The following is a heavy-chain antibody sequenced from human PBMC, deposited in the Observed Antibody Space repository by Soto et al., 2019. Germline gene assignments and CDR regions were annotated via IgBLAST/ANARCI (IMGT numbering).Heavy chain of an antibody. Sequence: EVQLLESGGGLVQPGGSLRLSCAASGFTFSSYAMSWVRQAPGKGLEWVSAISGSGGSTYYADSVKGRFTITRDNCKNTPYLQMDSLGAEDAAVYYWAKPKGGDFGSGLIFDFWGQGTLLTVSS. J-gene: IGHJ4*02. D-gene: IGHD3-3*01. CDR2: ISGSGGST. V-gene: IGHV3-23*01. CDR1: GFTFSSYA. CDR3: AKPKGGDFGSGLIFDF.